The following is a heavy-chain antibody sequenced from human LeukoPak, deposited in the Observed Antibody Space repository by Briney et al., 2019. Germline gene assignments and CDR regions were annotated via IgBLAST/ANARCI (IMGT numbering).Heavy chain of an antibody. V-gene: IGHV4-34*01. Sequence: PSETLSLTCAVYGGSFSGYYWSWIRQPPGKGLEWIGEINHSGSTNYNPSLKSRVTISVDTSKNQFSLKLSSVTAADTAVYYCARLCDSGSYPSYYYYYMDVWGKGTTVTISS. CDR1: GGSFSGYY. CDR2: INHSGST. D-gene: IGHD1-26*01. J-gene: IGHJ6*03. CDR3: ARLCDSGSYPSYYYYYMDV.